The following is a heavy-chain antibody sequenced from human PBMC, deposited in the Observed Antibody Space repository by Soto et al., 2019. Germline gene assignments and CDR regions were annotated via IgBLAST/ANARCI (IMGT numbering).Heavy chain of an antibody. CDR1: GYSFTSYW. J-gene: IGHJ6*03. D-gene: IGHD4-4*01. V-gene: IGHV5-51*01. CDR2: IYPGDSDT. Sequence: PGESLKISCKGSGYSFTSYWIGWARQMPGKGLEWMGIIYPGDSDTRYSPSFRGQVTISADKSISTAYLQWSSLKASDTAMYYCARREGNYGPKGYYYYMDVWGKGTTVTVSS. CDR3: ARREGNYGPKGYYYYMDV.